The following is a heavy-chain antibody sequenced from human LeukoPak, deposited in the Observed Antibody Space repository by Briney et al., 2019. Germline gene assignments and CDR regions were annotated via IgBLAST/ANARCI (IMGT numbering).Heavy chain of an antibody. CDR3: ARECPGTVLPSSSWNNRFDP. J-gene: IGHJ5*02. D-gene: IGHD6-13*01. Sequence: GGSLRLSCAASGFTFSSYGMHWVRQAPGKGLEWVAVIWYDGSNKYYADSVKGRFSISRDNSKNTLYLQMNSLRAEDTAVYYCARECPGTVLPSSSWNNRFDPWGQGTLVTVSS. CDR1: GFTFSSYG. CDR2: IWYDGSNK. V-gene: IGHV3-33*01.